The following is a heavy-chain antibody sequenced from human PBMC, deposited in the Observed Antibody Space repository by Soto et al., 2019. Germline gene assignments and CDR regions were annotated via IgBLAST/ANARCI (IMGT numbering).Heavy chain of an antibody. CDR1: GGTFISDA. J-gene: IGHJ4*02. Sequence: QVRLVQSEAEVKKAGSSGKVSCKVSGGTFISDAVTWVGQAPGQGLEWMGGVIPMFPEGNYVQKFHGRATISADKATSTVYMDLHSLKSEDTAVYYCARCHADSSGPGYLDSWGQVTLVTV. CDR2: VIPMFPEG. D-gene: IGHD3-22*01. V-gene: IGHV1-69*06. CDR3: ARCHADSSGPGYLDS.